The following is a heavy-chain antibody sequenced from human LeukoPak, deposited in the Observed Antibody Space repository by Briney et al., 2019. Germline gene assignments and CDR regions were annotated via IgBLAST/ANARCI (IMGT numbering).Heavy chain of an antibody. J-gene: IGHJ5*02. Sequence: SETLSLTCTVSSGSISSSSYYWGWIRQPPGKGLEWIGSIYYSGSTYYNPSLKSRVTISVDTSKNQFSLKLSSVTAADTAVYYCARDSRVRGVIISSWFDPWGQGTLVTVSS. CDR2: IYYSGST. CDR3: ARDSRVRGVIISSWFDP. D-gene: IGHD3-10*01. CDR1: SGSISSSSYY. V-gene: IGHV4-39*07.